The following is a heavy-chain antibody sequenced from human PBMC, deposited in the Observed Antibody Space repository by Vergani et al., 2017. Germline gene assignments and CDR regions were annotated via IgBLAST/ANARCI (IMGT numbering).Heavy chain of an antibody. D-gene: IGHD2-2*01. CDR1: GFTFDDYA. CDR3: AKDLLKTGGSSTSLIN. Sequence: EVQLVESGGGLVQPGRSLRLSCAASGFTFDDYAMHWVRQAPGKGLEWVSGISWNSGSIGYADSVKGRFTISRDNAKNSLYLQMNSLRAEDTALYYCAKDLLKTGGSSTSLINWGQGTLVTVSS. V-gene: IGHV3-9*01. CDR2: ISWNSGSI. J-gene: IGHJ4*02.